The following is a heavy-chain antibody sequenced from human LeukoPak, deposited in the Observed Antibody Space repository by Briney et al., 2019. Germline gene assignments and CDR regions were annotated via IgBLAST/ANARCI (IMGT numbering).Heavy chain of an antibody. D-gene: IGHD6-13*01. CDR3: ARADLAAAGYFDY. J-gene: IGHJ4*02. V-gene: IGHV3-48*01. CDR2: ITASGTAM. CDR1: GFTFSSYS. Sequence: PGGSLRLSCAASGFTFSSYSMNWVRQAPGKGLEWVSHITASGTAMFYADSVKGRFTISRDNAKNSLYLQMNSLRAEDTAVYYCARADLAAAGYFDYWGQGTLVTVSS.